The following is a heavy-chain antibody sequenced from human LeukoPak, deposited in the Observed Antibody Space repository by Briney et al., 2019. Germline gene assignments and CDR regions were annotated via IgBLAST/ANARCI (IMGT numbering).Heavy chain of an antibody. V-gene: IGHV1-69*13. CDR1: GGTFSSYA. CDR3: ARVGQGNFHFDY. J-gene: IGHJ4*02. CDR2: IIPIFGTA. Sequence: GASVKVSCKASGGTFSSYAISWVRQAPGQGLEWMGGIIPIFGTANYAQKFQGRVTITADESTSTAYMELSSLRPEDTAVYYCARVGQGNFHFDYWGQGTLVTVSS. D-gene: IGHD1-7*01.